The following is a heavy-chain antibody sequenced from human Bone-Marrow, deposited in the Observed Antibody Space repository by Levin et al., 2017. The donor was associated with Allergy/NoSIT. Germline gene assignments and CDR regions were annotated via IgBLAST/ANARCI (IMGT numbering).Heavy chain of an antibody. V-gene: IGHV3-11*01. CDR3: ARDPGVIFGGPFFDP. Sequence: GESLKISCAASGFTFSDYYMSWIRQAPGKGLEWVSYISSSGSTIYYADSVKGRFTISRDNAKNSLYLQMNSLRAEDTAVYYCARDPGVIFGGPFFDPWGQGTLVTVSS. CDR1: GFTFSDYY. CDR2: ISSSGSTI. J-gene: IGHJ5*02. D-gene: IGHD3-3*01.